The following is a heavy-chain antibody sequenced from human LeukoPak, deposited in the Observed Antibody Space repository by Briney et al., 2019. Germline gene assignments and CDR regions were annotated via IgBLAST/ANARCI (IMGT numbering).Heavy chain of an antibody. V-gene: IGHV3-7*01. Sequence: GGSLRLSCAASGFAFSSYWMSWVRQAPGKGLEWVANIKQDGSEKYYVDSVKGRFTISRDNAKNSLYLQMNSLRAEDTAVYYCARSVFAVAGPLVLYYYMDVWGKGTTVTVSS. CDR3: ARSVFAVAGPLVLYYYMDV. D-gene: IGHD6-19*01. J-gene: IGHJ6*03. CDR1: GFAFSSYW. CDR2: IKQDGSEK.